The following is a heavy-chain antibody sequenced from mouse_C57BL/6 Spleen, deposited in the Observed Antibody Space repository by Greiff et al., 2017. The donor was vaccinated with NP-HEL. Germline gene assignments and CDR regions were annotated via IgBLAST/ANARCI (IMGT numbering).Heavy chain of an antibody. D-gene: IGHD2-3*01. V-gene: IGHV1-59*01. Sequence: VQLQQPGAELVRPGTSVKLSCKASGYTFTSYWMHWVKQRPGQGLEWIGVIDPSDSYTNYNQKFKGKATLTVDTSSSTAYMQLSSLTSEDSAVYCCARLDGSGFAYWGQGTLVTVSA. CDR1: GYTFTSYW. J-gene: IGHJ3*01. CDR2: IDPSDSYT. CDR3: ARLDGSGFAY.